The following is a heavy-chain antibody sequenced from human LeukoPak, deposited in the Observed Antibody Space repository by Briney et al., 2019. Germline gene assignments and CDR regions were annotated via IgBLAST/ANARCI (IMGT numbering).Heavy chain of an antibody. Sequence: ASVKVSCKASGYTFTSYYMHWVRQAPGQGLEWMGIINPSGGSTSYAQKFQGRVTMTRDMSTSTVYMGLSSLRSEDTAVYYCARGLRVGGTYDYWGQGTLVTVSS. J-gene: IGHJ4*02. D-gene: IGHD1-26*01. V-gene: IGHV1-46*01. CDR2: INPSGGST. CDR3: ARGLRVGGTYDY. CDR1: GYTFTSYY.